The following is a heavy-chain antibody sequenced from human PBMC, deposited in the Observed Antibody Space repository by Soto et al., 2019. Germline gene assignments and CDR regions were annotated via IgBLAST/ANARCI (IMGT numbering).Heavy chain of an antibody. D-gene: IGHD3-22*01. Sequence: EVQLVESGGGLVQPGGSLRLSCAASGFTFSSYWMSWVRQAPGKGLEWVANIKQDGSEKYYVDSVKGRFTIYRDNAKNSLYLQMNSRRAEDTAVYYCARFYYDSSGYLPSPYYYYYGMDVWGQGTTVTVSS. CDR2: IKQDGSEK. V-gene: IGHV3-7*04. CDR3: ARFYYDSSGYLPSPYYYYYGMDV. CDR1: GFTFSSYW. J-gene: IGHJ6*02.